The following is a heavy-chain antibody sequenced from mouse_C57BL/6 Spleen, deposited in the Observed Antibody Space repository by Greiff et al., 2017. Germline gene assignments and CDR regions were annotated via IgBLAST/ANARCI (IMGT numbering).Heavy chain of an antibody. D-gene: IGHD1-1*01. CDR3: AMVPNYGGSWFAY. CDR2: ISSCSSTI. J-gene: IGHJ3*01. CDR1: GFTFSDYG. V-gene: IGHV5-17*01. Sequence: EVKVVESGGGLVKPGGSLKLSCAASGFTFSDYGMHWVRQAPEKGLEWVAYISSCSSTIYYADTVKGRFTISRDNAKTTLFLQMTSLRSEDTAMYYCAMVPNYGGSWFAYWGQGTLVTVSA.